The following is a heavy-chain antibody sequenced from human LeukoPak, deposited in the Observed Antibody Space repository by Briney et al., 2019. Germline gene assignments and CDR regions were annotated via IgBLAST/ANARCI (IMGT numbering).Heavy chain of an antibody. CDR1: GYTFTSYY. D-gene: IGHD3-10*01. Sequence: ASVKVSCKASGYTFTSYYMHWVRQAPGQGLEWMGIINPSGGSTSYAQKFQGRVTMTRDTSTSTVYMELSSLRAEDTAVYYCARDLLWFGELPPYYFDYWGQGTLVTVSS. CDR3: ARDLLWFGELPPYYFDY. CDR2: INPSGGST. V-gene: IGHV1-46*01. J-gene: IGHJ4*02.